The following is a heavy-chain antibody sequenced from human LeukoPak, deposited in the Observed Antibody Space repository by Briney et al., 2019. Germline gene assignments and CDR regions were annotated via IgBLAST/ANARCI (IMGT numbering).Heavy chain of an antibody. CDR3: AREDMWAFDI. Sequence: GGSLRLSCAASGFTFSNYWMSWVRQAPGKGLEWVANIKPGGSEKYYVDSVKGRFIISRDNAKNSLYLQMNSLRAEDTAVYYCAREDMWAFDIWGQGTMVTVSS. D-gene: IGHD2-15*01. CDR2: IKPGGSEK. J-gene: IGHJ3*02. CDR1: GFTFSNYW. V-gene: IGHV3-7*01.